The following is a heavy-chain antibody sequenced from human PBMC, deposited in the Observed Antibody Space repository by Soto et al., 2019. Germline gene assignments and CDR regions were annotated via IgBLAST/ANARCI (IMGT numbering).Heavy chain of an antibody. D-gene: IGHD6-13*01. CDR1: GFTFSSYA. V-gene: IGHV3-23*01. Sequence: PGGSLRLSCVASGFTFSSYAMSWVRQAPGKGLEWVSVISGSGGTTYFADSVKGRFAISRDNSKNTLYLQMNSLRAEDTAVYYCATKQIYFVYWGQGALVTVSS. CDR2: ISGSGGTT. CDR3: ATKQIYFVY. J-gene: IGHJ4*02.